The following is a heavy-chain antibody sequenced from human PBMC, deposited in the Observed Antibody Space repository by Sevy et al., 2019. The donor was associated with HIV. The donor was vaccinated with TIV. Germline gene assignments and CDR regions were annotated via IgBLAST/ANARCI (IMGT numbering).Heavy chain of an antibody. Sequence: GGSLRLSCAASGFTFSDYYMSWIRQAPGKGLEWVSYISSSSSYTNYADSVKGRITISRDNAKNSLYLQMNSLRAEDTAVYYCARGANYYDSSGYYYAWGQGTLVTVS. CDR2: ISSSSSYT. CDR3: ARGANYYDSSGYYYA. J-gene: IGHJ4*02. V-gene: IGHV3-11*06. CDR1: GFTFSDYY. D-gene: IGHD3-22*01.